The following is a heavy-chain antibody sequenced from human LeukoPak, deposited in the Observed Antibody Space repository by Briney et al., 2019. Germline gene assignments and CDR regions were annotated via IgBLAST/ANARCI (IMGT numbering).Heavy chain of an antibody. CDR1: GFIFSNYW. Sequence: PGGSLRLSCAGSGFIFSNYWINWVRQAPGKGLEWVANIKQDGSEKNYLDSVKGRFTISRDNAKNSLYLQMNSLRAEDTAIYYCTRVGYIDEGIDYWGQGTLVTVSS. J-gene: IGHJ4*02. D-gene: IGHD5-24*01. V-gene: IGHV3-7*04. CDR3: TRVGYIDEGIDY. CDR2: IKQDGSEK.